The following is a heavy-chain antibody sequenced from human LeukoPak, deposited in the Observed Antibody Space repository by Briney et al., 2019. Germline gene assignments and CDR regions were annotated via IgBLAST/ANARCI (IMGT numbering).Heavy chain of an antibody. V-gene: IGHV3-53*01. D-gene: IGHD2/OR15-2a*01. Sequence: PGGSLRLSCAASGFTVSRKYMSWVRQAPGKGLEWVAVIYTDASTYYADSVKGRFTISRDNSKNTVYLQMNSLRAEDTAVYYCIRVYGDYWGQGTLVTVSS. J-gene: IGHJ4*02. CDR3: IRVYGDY. CDR2: IYTDAST. CDR1: GFTVSRKY.